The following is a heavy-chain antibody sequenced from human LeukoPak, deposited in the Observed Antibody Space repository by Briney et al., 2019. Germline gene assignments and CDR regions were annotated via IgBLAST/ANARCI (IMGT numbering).Heavy chain of an antibody. CDR3: AKDLGVVPAVSDY. V-gene: IGHV3-23*01. Sequence: GGSLRLSCTASGFTFGDYAMSWVRQAPGKGLEWVSAISGSGGSTYYADSVKGRFTISRDNSKNTLYLQMNSLRAEDTAVYYCAKDLGVVPAVSDYWGQGTLVTVSS. D-gene: IGHD2-2*01. CDR2: ISGSGGST. J-gene: IGHJ4*02. CDR1: GFTFGDYA.